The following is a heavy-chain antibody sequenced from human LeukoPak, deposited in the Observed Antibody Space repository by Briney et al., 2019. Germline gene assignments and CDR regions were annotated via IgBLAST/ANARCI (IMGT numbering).Heavy chain of an antibody. CDR3: ARGRGQRLDGYNFDGAFDI. CDR1: GYTFTSYG. CDR2: ISAYNGST. D-gene: IGHD5-24*01. V-gene: IGHV1-18*01. J-gene: IGHJ3*02. Sequence: GASVKVSCKASGYTFTSYGISWVRQAPGQGLEGMGWISAYNGSTNYAQKLQGRDTMTTDTSTSTAYMELRSLRSDDTAVYYCARGRGQRLDGYNFDGAFDIWGQGTMVTVSS.